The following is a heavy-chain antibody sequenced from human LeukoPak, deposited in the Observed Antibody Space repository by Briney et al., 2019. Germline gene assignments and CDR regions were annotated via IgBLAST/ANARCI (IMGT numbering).Heavy chain of an antibody. CDR1: GGSISSYY. J-gene: IGHJ4*02. CDR3: AREGGGFDF. CDR2: IYYSGST. V-gene: IGHV4-59*12. D-gene: IGHD3-16*01. Sequence: SETLSLTCTVSGGSISSYYWSWIRQPPGKGLEWIGYIYYSGSTNYNPPLKSRVTISVDTSKNQFSLKLSSVTAADTAVYYCAREGGGFDFWGQGTLVTVSS.